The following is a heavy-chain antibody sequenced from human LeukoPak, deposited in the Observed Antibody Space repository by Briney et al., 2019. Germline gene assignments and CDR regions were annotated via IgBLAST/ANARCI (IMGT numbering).Heavy chain of an antibody. CDR1: GYSFTSYW. D-gene: IGHD2-21*02. V-gene: IGHV5-51*01. CDR3: ARPHCGGDCPDAFDI. CDR2: IYPGDSDT. Sequence: HGESLKISCKGSGYSFTSYWIGWVRQMPGKGLEWMGIIYPGDSDTRYSPSFQGQVTISADKSISTAYLQWSSLKASDTAMYYCARPHCGGDCPDAFDIWGQGTMVTVSS. J-gene: IGHJ3*02.